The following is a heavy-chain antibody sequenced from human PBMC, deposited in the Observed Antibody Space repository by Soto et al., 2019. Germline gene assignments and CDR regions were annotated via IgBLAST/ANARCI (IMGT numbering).Heavy chain of an antibody. CDR3: ARAVYCTTANCWDDFHYYNIDV. V-gene: IGHV4-31*03. CDR1: GGSISSCGYY. Sequence: TLSLTCTVSGGSISSCGYYWSWIRQHPGKGLEWIGYIYYSGSTYYNPSLKSRVTISVDTSKNQFSLKLSSVTAADTAVYYCARAVYCTTANCWDDFHYYNIDVWGQGTAVTVSS. D-gene: IGHD2-2*01. J-gene: IGHJ6*02. CDR2: IYYSGST.